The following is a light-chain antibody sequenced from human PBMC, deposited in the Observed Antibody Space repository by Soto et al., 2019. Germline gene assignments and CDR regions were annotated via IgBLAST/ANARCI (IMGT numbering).Light chain of an antibody. CDR2: GAS. J-gene: IGKJ4*01. V-gene: IGKV3-15*01. Sequence: EIVMTQSPATLSVSPGERATLSCRASQSVSSNLAWYQQKPGQAPRLLIYGASTSATGIPARFSGSGSGTEFNLTIRSLQSEDFAVYYCQQYNNWPPPLTFGGGTKVEIK. CDR3: QQYNNWPPPLT. CDR1: QSVSSN.